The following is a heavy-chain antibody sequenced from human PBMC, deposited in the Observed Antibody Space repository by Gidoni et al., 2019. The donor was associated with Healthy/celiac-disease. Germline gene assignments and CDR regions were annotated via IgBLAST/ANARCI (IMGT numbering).Heavy chain of an antibody. J-gene: IGHJ4*02. CDR1: GYTFTGYY. Sequence: QVQLVQSGAEVKKPGASVKVSCKASGYTFTGYYMHWVRQAPGQGLEWMGWINPNSGGTNYAQKFQGRVTMTRDTSISTAYMELSRLRSDDTAVYYCARDRGGIAARPDFYFDYWGQGTLVTVSS. D-gene: IGHD6-6*01. CDR3: ARDRGGIAARPDFYFDY. V-gene: IGHV1-2*02. CDR2: INPNSGGT.